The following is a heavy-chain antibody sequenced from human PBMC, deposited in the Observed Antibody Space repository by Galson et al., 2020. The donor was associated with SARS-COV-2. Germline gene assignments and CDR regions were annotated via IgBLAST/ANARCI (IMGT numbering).Heavy chain of an antibody. J-gene: IGHJ6*03. V-gene: IGHV4-59*01. D-gene: IGHD3-10*01. CDR2: ISYTGRT. CDR1: GASISGNY. CDR3: ARGNYGSGSHIPYGDNYYYYYIDV. Sequence: SETLSLTCTVSGASISGNYWSWIRQPPGKGLEWIGYISYTGRTNHNPSLKSRVPIPVDTSRNQFSLKLSSVTAADTAVYYCARGNYGSGSHIPYGDNYYYYYIDVWGKGTTVTVSS.